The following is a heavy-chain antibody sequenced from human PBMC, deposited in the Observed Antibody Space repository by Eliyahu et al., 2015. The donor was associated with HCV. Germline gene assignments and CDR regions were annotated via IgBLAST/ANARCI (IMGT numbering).Heavy chain of an antibody. Sequence: EVQLVESGGGLVKPGGSLRLSCXAXGXTXXSXGXNWVRQAPGKGLEGVSSISSSSSYIYYADSVKGRFTISRDNAKNSLYLQMNSLRAEDTAVYYCASPDLQSDYYYGMDVWGQGTTVTVSS. V-gene: IGHV3-21*01. CDR2: ISSSSSYI. D-gene: IGHD4-11*01. CDR1: GXTXXSXG. J-gene: IGHJ6*02. CDR3: ASPDLQSDYYYGMDV.